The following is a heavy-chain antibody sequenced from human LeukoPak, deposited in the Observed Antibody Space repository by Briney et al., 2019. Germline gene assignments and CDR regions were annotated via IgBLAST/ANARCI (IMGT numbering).Heavy chain of an antibody. D-gene: IGHD2-2*01. CDR3: ARLGYCSSTSCEPHFDY. CDR1: GGSISSSNW. J-gene: IGHJ4*02. Sequence: SETLSLTCAVSGGSISSSNWWSWVRQPPGKGLEWIREIYHSGSTNYNPSLKSRVTISVDRSKNQFSLKLSSVTAADTAVYYCARLGYCSSTSCEPHFDYWGQGTLVTVSS. CDR2: IYHSGST. V-gene: IGHV4-4*02.